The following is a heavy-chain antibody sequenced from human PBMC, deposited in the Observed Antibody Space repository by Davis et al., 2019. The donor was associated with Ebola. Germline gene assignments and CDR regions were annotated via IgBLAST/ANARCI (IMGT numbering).Heavy chain of an antibody. CDR1: GGTFSSYA. Sequence: AASVKVSCKASGGTFSSYAITWVRQAPGQGLEWMGRIIPILGIANYAQKFQGRVTITADKSTSTAYMELSSLRSEDTAVYYCARRGGGFYYGSGSANWFDPWGQGTLVTVSS. CDR3: ARRGGGFYYGSGSANWFDP. D-gene: IGHD3-10*01. V-gene: IGHV1-69*04. CDR2: IIPILGIA. J-gene: IGHJ5*02.